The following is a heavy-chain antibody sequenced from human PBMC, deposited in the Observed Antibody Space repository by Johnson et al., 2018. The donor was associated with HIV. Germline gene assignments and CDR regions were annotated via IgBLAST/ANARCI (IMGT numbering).Heavy chain of an antibody. D-gene: IGHD3-22*01. CDR2: IKSKTDGGTT. J-gene: IGHJ3*02. Sequence: VQLVESGGGLVQPGGSLRLSCAASGFTFSDHYMDWVRQAPGKGLEWVGRIKSKTDGGTTDYAAPVKGRFTISRDDSKNTLYLQMNSLKTEDTAVYYCTTETYYYDSSGYYYGHAFDIWGQGTMVTVSS. CDR1: GFTFSDHY. V-gene: IGHV3-15*01. CDR3: TTETYYYDSSGYYYGHAFDI.